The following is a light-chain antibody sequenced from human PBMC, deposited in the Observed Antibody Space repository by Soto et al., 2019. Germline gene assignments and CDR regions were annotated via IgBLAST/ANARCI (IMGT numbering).Light chain of an antibody. Sequence: QSVLTQPPSASGNPGQRVTVSCSGSSSNIGGNTVNWYQQVPGTAPKLLIYSNNQRPSGVPDRFSGSKSGTSASLAISGLQSEDEADYYCAAWDDSLDGPVFGGGTKLTVL. J-gene: IGLJ2*01. CDR2: SNN. CDR1: SSNIGGNT. V-gene: IGLV1-44*01. CDR3: AAWDDSLDGPV.